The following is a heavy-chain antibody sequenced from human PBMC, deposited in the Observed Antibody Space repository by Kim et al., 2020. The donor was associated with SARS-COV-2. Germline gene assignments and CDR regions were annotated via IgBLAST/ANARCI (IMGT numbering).Heavy chain of an antibody. CDR3: ARGIQLWSKGYFQH. D-gene: IGHD5-18*01. V-gene: IGHV1-69*04. CDR1: GGTFSSYA. Sequence: SVKVSCKASGGTFSSYAISWVRQAPGQGLEWMGRIIPILGIANYAQKFQGRVTITADKSTSTAYMELSSLRSEDTAVYYCARGIQLWSKGYFQHWGQGTLVTVSS. CDR2: IIPILGIA. J-gene: IGHJ1*01.